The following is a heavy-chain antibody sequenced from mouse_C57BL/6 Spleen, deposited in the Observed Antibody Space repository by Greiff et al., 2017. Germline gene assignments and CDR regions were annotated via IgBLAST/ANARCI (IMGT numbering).Heavy chain of an antibody. CDR1: GYTFTSYW. CDR3: ARGGTYGSSFDY. D-gene: IGHD1-1*01. Sequence: QVQLQQPGAELVRPGSSVKLSCKASGYTFTSYWMDWVKQRPGQGLEWIGNIYPSDSETHYNQKFKDKATLTVDKSSSTAYMQLSSLTSEDSSVYYCARGGTYGSSFDYWGQGTTLTVSS. V-gene: IGHV1-61*01. J-gene: IGHJ2*01. CDR2: IYPSDSET.